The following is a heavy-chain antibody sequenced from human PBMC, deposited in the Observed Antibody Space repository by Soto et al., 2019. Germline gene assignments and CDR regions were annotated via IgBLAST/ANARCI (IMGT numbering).Heavy chain of an antibody. D-gene: IGHD3-3*01. CDR3: AKVNDFWTGYYSTNWFDP. V-gene: IGHV4-59*01. J-gene: IGHJ5*02. CDR2: IYYSGST. Sequence: SETLSLTCTVSGGSISSYYWSWVRQPPGKGLEWIGYIYYSGSTNYNPSLKSRVTISVDTSKNQFSPKLSSVTAADTAVYYCAKVNDFWTGYYSTNWFDPWGQGTLVTVSS. CDR1: GGSISSYY.